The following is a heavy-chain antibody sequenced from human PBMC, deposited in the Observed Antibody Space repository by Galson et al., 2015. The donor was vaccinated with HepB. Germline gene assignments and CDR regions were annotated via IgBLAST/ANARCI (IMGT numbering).Heavy chain of an antibody. CDR1: GFIVSSSY. CDR3: ASVSRNYFYHGMDV. V-gene: IGHV3-53*01. J-gene: IGHJ6*02. D-gene: IGHD3-10*01. CDR2: IYSGGST. Sequence: SLRLSCAASGFIVSSSYMSWVRQAPGKGLEWVSLIYSGGSTYFADSVQGRFTISRDGSKNTLYLQMNSLRAEDTAMYYCASVSRNYFYHGMDVWGRGTTVTVSS.